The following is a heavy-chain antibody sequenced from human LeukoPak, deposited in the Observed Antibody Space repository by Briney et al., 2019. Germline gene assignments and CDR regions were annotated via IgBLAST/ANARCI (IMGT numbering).Heavy chain of an antibody. V-gene: IGHV3-30-3*01. Sequence: GQSLRLSCGASGFTLGTYIMHWVRQAPGKGLQWVAAVASDGSQTFYIESMRGRFTISRDNSKNTLYLQMNTLRAEDTAVYFCARERQDTIVHSGAFDIWGQGTMVTVSS. CDR1: GFTLGTYI. CDR2: VASDGSQT. J-gene: IGHJ3*02. D-gene: IGHD3-10*01. CDR3: ARERQDTIVHSGAFDI.